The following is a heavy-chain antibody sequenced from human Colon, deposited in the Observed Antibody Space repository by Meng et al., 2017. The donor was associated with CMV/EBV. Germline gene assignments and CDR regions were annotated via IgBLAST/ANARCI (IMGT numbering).Heavy chain of an antibody. V-gene: IGHV4-4*02. CDR1: GGSITHRNL. J-gene: IGHJ4*02. CDR3: ASLKDYDGRGYYYFES. D-gene: IGHD3-22*01. CDR2: VYLGGTI. Sequence: APSLVGAAGALPLTFPAVGGSITHRNLWRWVRLPPGKGLEWIGEVYLGGTIHHHPSLQSRVTISLDKAKDHLSLKLASVTAADTAVYYCASLKDYDGRGYYYFESWGQGTLVTVSS.